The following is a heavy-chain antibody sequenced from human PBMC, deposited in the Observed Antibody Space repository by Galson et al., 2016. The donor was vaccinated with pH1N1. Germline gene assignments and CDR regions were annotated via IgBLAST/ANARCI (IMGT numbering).Heavy chain of an antibody. CDR1: GFTFSDYY. CDR2: ISSSGYTI. J-gene: IGHJ3*02. V-gene: IGHV3-11*01. CDR3: ASAPRLGELELGDVFDI. Sequence: SLRLSCAASGFTFSDYYMTWIRRAPGKGLEWVSYISSSGYTIFYTDSVKGRFTISRDNAENSLYLQMNSLRAEDTAVYYCASAPRLGELELGDVFDIWGQGTMVTVSS. D-gene: IGHD3-10*01.